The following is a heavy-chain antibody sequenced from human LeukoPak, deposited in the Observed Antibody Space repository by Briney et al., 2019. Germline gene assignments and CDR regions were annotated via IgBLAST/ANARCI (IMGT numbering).Heavy chain of an antibody. CDR2: IYPGDSDT. CDR1: GYSFTSYW. CDR3: ARHYCSGGSCYYYFDY. V-gene: IGHV5-51*01. J-gene: IGHJ4*02. D-gene: IGHD2-15*01. Sequence: GESLQISCKGSGYSFTSYWIGWVRQMPGNGLEWMGIIYPGDSDTRYSPSFQGQVTISADKSISTAYLQWSSLKASDTAMYYCARHYCSGGSCYYYFDYWGQGTLVTVSS.